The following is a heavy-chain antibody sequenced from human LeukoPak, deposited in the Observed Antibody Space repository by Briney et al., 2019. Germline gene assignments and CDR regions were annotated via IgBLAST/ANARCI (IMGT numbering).Heavy chain of an antibody. CDR2: INPNSGGT. Sequence: ASVKVSCKASGYTFTSYDINWVRQATGQGLEWMGWINPNSGGTNYAQKFQGRVTMTRDTSISTAYMELSRLRSDDTAVYYCARSGYSSGWYLRDDYWGQGTLVTVSS. V-gene: IGHV1-2*02. CDR3: ARSGYSSGWYLRDDY. D-gene: IGHD6-19*01. J-gene: IGHJ4*02. CDR1: GYTFTSYD.